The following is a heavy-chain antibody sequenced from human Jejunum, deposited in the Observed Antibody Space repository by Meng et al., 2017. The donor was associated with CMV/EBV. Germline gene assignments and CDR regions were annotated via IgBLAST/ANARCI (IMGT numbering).Heavy chain of an antibody. CDR2: IYRGDDK. V-gene: IGHV2-5*02. CDR3: AHFVGGYYPSRPDY. CDR1: GFSPSTSGEG. J-gene: IGHJ4*02. Sequence: QTPLKGSGPTLVKPTQTLTLTCSFSGFSPSTSGEGVGWIRQPPGKALEWLALIYRGDDKRYSPSLNSRLTIAKDTSKNEVVLTLTNMGPIDTGTYYCAHFVGGYYPSRPDYWGQGTLVTVSS. D-gene: IGHD1-26*01.